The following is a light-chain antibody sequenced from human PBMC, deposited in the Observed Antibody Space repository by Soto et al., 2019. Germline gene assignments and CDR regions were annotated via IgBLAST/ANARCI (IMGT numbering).Light chain of an antibody. Sequence: ETVLTQSPGTLSLSPGERATLSCSASQTVSSNYLAWYQQKPGQAPRLLIYGASSRAPGIPDRFSGSGSGTDFTLTITRLEPEDFAVYYCQQYGSSPRTFGQGTKLEI. CDR2: GAS. CDR1: QTVSSNY. J-gene: IGKJ2*01. CDR3: QQYGSSPRT. V-gene: IGKV3-20*01.